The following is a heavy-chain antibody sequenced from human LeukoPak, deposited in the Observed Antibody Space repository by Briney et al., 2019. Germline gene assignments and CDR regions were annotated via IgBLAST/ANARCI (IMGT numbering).Heavy chain of an antibody. V-gene: IGHV4-38-2*01. CDR3: ARSLSTAGIDF. D-gene: IGHD2-2*01. CDR1: GYSISSGRC. Sequence: KPSETLSLTCAVSGYSISSGRCWGWIRQPPGKGLEWIGSVYHSGTTYYNPSLKSRLTISVDTSNNQFSLNLRSVTAADTAVYYCARSLSTAGIDFWGQGTLVTVSS. J-gene: IGHJ4*02. CDR2: VYHSGTT.